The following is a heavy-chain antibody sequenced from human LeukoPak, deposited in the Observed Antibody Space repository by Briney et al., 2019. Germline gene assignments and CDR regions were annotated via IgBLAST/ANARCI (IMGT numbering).Heavy chain of an antibody. J-gene: IGHJ4*02. CDR3: ARNDFWGGYYVID. D-gene: IGHD3-3*01. CDR1: GLTFSDYY. V-gene: IGHV3-11*01. CDR2: ISSSGSTI. Sequence: GGSLRLSCAASGLTFSDYYMSWIRQAPGKGLEWVSYISSSGSTIYYADSVKGRFTISRDNAKNSLYLQMNSLRAEDTALYYCARNDFWGGYYVIDWGQGTLVTVSS.